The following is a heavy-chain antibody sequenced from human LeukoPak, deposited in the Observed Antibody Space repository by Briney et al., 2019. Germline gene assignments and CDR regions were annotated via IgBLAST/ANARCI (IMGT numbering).Heavy chain of an antibody. CDR2: ISGSGGST. CDR3: TTDGVGVEGATYDN. D-gene: IGHD1-26*01. J-gene: IGHJ4*02. CDR1: GFTFSSYA. Sequence: GGSLRLSCAASGFTFSSYAMSWVRQAPGKGLEWVSAISGSGGSTYYADSMKGRFTISRDNSKNTLYLQMNSLKTEDTAVYYCTTDGVGVEGATYDNWGQGTLVSVSS. V-gene: IGHV3-23*01.